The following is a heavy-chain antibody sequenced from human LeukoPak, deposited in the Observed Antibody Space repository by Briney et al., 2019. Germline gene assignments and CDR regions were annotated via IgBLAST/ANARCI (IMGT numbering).Heavy chain of an antibody. CDR2: MNPNSGNT. D-gene: IGHD1-26*01. V-gene: IGHV1-8*03. J-gene: IGHJ6*03. CDR1: GYTFTSYD. CDR3: VRVGHYYYYMDV. Sequence: EASVKVSCKASGYTFTSYDINWVRQATGQGLEWMGWMNPNSGNTGYAQKFQGRVTITRNTSISTAYMELSSLRSEDTAVYYCVRVGHYYYYMDVWGKGTTVTASS.